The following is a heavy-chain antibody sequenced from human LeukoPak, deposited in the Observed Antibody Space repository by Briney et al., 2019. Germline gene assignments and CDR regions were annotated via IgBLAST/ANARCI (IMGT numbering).Heavy chain of an antibody. CDR1: GDSNSSYY. CDR2: MYYSGTT. D-gene: IGHD6-19*01. Sequence: SEPLPLTCTDYGDSNSSYYWNWLRQPPRMQPERLAYMYYSGTTNYNPSLKSRVTVSVDTSKNQFSLKLNSVTAADTAVYYCARGQRMAVWWLDTWGQGTLVTVSS. CDR3: ARGQRMAVWWLDT. V-gene: IGHV4-59*01. J-gene: IGHJ5*02.